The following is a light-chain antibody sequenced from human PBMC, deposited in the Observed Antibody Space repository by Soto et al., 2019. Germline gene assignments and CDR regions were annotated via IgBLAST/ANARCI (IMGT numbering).Light chain of an antibody. Sequence: DIQMTQSPSTQSASVGDRVAITCLASQSISSWLAWYQQKPGKAPKLLIYKASSLESGVPSRFSGSGSGTEFTLTISSLQPDDFATYYCQQYNSFLVTFGQGTKVEIK. CDR2: KAS. J-gene: IGKJ1*01. V-gene: IGKV1-5*03. CDR3: QQYNSFLVT. CDR1: QSISSW.